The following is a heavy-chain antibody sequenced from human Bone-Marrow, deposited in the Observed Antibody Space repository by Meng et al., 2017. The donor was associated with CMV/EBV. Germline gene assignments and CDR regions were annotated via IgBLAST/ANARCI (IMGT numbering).Heavy chain of an antibody. V-gene: IGHV3-15*01. D-gene: IGHD2-15*01. CDR1: GFTFSSYA. Sequence: GESLKISCAASGFTFSSYAMSWVRQAPGKGLEWVGRIKSKTDGGTTDYAAPVKGRFTISRDDSKNTLYLQMNSLKTEDTAVYYCTRETRVVVVVAATTDYWGQGTLVTVSS. CDR3: TRETRVVVVVAATTDY. J-gene: IGHJ4*02. CDR2: IKSKTDGGTT.